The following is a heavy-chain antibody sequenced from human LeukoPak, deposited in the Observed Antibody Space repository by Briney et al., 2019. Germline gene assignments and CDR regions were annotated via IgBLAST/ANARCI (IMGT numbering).Heavy chain of an antibody. J-gene: IGHJ5*02. CDR2: ISYSGIT. V-gene: IGHV4-39*01. D-gene: IGHD1-1*01. CDR3: ARHNYRHYQFDT. Sequence: SETLSLTCTVSGGSIDSSSYNWGWIRQPPGKGLEWIGTISYSGITYYKPSLQSRAIISVETSKNHFSLNLSSVTAAGTAVYYCARHNYRHYQFDTWGQGTLVTVSS. CDR1: GGSIDSSSYN.